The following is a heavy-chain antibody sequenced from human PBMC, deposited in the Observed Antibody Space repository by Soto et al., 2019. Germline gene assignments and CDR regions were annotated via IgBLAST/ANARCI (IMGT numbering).Heavy chain of an antibody. J-gene: IGHJ4*02. CDR1: GGTFSSYA. Sequence: QVQLVQSGAEVKKPGSSVKVSCKASGGTFSSYAISWVRQAPGQGLEWMGGIIPIFGTANYAQKFQGRVTITADESTSTADMELSSLRSEDTGVYYCARAAGREGGNSYKDYGGQGTLVTVSS. D-gene: IGHD2-15*01. V-gene: IGHV1-69*01. CDR3: ARAAGREGGNSYKDY. CDR2: IIPIFGTA.